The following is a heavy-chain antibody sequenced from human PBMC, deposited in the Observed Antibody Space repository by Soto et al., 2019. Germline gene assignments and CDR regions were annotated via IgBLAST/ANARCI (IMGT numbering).Heavy chain of an antibody. V-gene: IGHV1-18*01. CDR1: GYTFTSYG. Sequence: QVQLVQSGAEVKKPGASVKVSCKASGYTFTSYGVSWVRQAPGQGLEWMGWISPYNGNTEYAQKLQGRVTMTTDTSSSTAYMELRSLRSDDAAVYYCAMDMHVPTRYSGTYYVWFDPWGQGTLVTVSS. D-gene: IGHD1-26*01. CDR3: AMDMHVPTRYSGTYYVWFDP. J-gene: IGHJ5*02. CDR2: ISPYNGNT.